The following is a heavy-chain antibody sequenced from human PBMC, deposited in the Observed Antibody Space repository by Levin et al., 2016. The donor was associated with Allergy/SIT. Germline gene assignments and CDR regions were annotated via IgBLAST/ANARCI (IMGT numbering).Heavy chain of an antibody. D-gene: IGHD3-22*01. Sequence: RQAPGKGLEWIGSIYYSGSTYYNPSLKSRVTISVDTSKNQFSLKLSSVTAADTAVYYCELYDSSGYSLRDYWGQGTLVTVSS. V-gene: IGHV4-39*01. CDR3: ELYDSSGYSLRDY. CDR2: IYYSGST. J-gene: IGHJ4*02.